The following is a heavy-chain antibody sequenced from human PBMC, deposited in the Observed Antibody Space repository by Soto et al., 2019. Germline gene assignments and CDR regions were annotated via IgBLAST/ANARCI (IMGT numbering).Heavy chain of an antibody. CDR1: GGSISSSNW. CDR3: ARNVGGGSYLNWFDY. CDR2: IYHSGST. Sequence: QVQLQESGPGLVKPSGTLSLTCAVSGGSISSSNWWSWVRQPPGKGLEWIGEIYHSGSTNYNPSLKSRVTISVDKSKNQFSLKLSAVTAADTAVYYCARNVGGGSYLNWFDYWGQGTLVTVSS. J-gene: IGHJ4*02. V-gene: IGHV4-4*02. D-gene: IGHD2-15*01.